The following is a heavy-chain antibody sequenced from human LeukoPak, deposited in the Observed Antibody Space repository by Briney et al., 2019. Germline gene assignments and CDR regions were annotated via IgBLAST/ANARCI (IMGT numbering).Heavy chain of an antibody. V-gene: IGHV4-59*06. CDR1: GGSISSYY. CDR2: IYYSGST. J-gene: IGHJ6*02. Sequence: PSETLSLTCTVSGGSISSYYWSWIRQPPGKGLEWIGYIYYSGSTYYNPSLKSRVTISVDTSKNQFSLKLSSVTAADTAVYYCARAPGPYDSSGFYYYGMDVWGQGTTVTVSS. CDR3: ARAPGPYDSSGFYYYGMDV. D-gene: IGHD3-22*01.